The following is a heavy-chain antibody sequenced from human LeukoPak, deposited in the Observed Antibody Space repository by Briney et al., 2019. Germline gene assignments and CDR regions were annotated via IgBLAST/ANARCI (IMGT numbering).Heavy chain of an antibody. CDR1: GYTFTSYG. V-gene: IGHV1-18*04. J-gene: IGHJ4*02. CDR3: ARDFRPYYYDSSGYFPGY. D-gene: IGHD3-22*01. Sequence: ASVKVSCKASGYTFTSYGMSWVRQAPGQGLEWMGWINAYNGNTNYAQKLQGRVTMTTDTSTSTAYMELRSLRSDDTAVYYWARDFRPYYYDSSGYFPGYWGQGTLVTVS. CDR2: INAYNGNT.